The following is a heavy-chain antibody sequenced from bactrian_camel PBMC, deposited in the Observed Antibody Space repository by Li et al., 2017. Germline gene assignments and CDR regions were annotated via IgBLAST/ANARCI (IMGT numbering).Heavy chain of an antibody. CDR2: FYTGTGST. CDR1: GNPYSSNC. V-gene: IGHV3S54*01. CDR3: AVNPDYGYCSDGAWAYTR. Sequence: QLVESGGASVQTGKSLRLSCEIIGNPYSSNCRAWFRQAPGKKREPVAAFYTGTGSTYYVDSVQGRFTISRDNVKNTLYLQMNSLKPEDTAMYVCAVNPDYGYCSDGAWAYTRWGQGTQVTVS. J-gene: IGHJ4*01. D-gene: IGHD5*01.